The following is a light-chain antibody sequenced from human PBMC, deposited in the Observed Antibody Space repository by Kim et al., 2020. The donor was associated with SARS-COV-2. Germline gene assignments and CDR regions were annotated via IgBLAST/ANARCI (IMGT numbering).Light chain of an antibody. CDR2: DAS. J-gene: IGKJ5*01. CDR3: QQRSFLIT. V-gene: IGKV3-11*01. CDR1: QRVVNF. Sequence: SFSPVEPAPPSCSPRQRVVNFLAWYHQQPGQAPRLLIYDASDSATGIPARFSGSGSGTDFTLTVSSLEPEDFAVYYCQQRSFLITFGQGTRLEIK.